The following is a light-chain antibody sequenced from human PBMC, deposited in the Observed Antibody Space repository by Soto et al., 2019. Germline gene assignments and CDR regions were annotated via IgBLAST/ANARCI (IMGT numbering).Light chain of an antibody. CDR3: QQYIRWPLT. CDR1: QSVSSN. CDR2: GAS. J-gene: IGKJ4*01. Sequence: EILMTQSPSTLSVSPGERATLSCGARQSVSSNLAWYQQKPGQAPRLLIYGASTRATGIPARFSGSGSGTEFTLTISSLQSEDFEVYYCQQYIRWPLTFGGGTKVDIK. V-gene: IGKV3-15*01.